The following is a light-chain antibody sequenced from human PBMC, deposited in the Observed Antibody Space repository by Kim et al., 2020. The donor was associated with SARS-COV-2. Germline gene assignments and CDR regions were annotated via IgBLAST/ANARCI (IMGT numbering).Light chain of an antibody. V-gene: IGKV1D-12*01. CDR1: QGISWW. CDR2: ITS. CDR3: QQSSSFPLT. J-gene: IGKJ4*01. Sequence: ASLGDRVTITCRASQGISWWLAWYQQKPGKAPLLLISITSSLESGVPSRFSGSGSGTDFTLTISSLQPEDFATYYCQQSSSFPLTFGGGTKVDIK.